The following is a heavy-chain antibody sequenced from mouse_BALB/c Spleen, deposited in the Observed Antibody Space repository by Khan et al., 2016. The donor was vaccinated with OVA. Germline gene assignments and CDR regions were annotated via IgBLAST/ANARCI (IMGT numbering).Heavy chain of an antibody. V-gene: IGHV1S34*01. D-gene: IGHD1-1*01. CDR1: GYSFTGYY. CDR3: ARGDYDGSSSWAY. CDR2: ISCYNGST. J-gene: IGHJ3*01. Sequence: LVKTGASVKISCKASGYSFTGYYMHWVKQSHGKSLEWIGYISCYNGSTTYNQKFKGKATFTVDKSSSTVYMQCNSLTSEDSAVEYCARGDYDGSSSWAYWGQGTLVTVSA.